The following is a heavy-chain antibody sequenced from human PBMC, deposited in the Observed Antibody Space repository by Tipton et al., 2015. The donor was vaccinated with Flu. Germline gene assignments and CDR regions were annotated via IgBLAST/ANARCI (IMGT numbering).Heavy chain of an antibody. Sequence: GSLRLFCAASGFTFSSYGMHWVRQAPGKGLEWVAFIRYDGSNKYYADSVKGRFTISRDNSKNTLYLQMNSLRAEDTAVYYCAKGYYYDSSGYYYYYYGMDVWGQGP. CDR1: GFTFSSYG. J-gene: IGHJ6*02. CDR2: IRYDGSNK. CDR3: AKGYYYDSSGYYYYYYGMDV. D-gene: IGHD3-22*01. V-gene: IGHV3-30*02.